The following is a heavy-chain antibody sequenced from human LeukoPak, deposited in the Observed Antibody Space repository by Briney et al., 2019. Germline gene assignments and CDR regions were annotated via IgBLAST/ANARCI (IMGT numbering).Heavy chain of an antibody. CDR2: MNPNSGGT. V-gene: IGHV1-2*04. Sequence: ASVTVSCKASGYTFTSYDINWVRQATGQGLEWMGWMNPNSGGTNYAQKFQGWVTMTRDTSISTAYMELSRLRSDDTAVYYCARERERDYGSGSSDAFDIWGQGTMVTVSS. CDR3: ARERERDYGSGSSDAFDI. CDR1: GYTFTSYD. D-gene: IGHD3-10*01. J-gene: IGHJ3*02.